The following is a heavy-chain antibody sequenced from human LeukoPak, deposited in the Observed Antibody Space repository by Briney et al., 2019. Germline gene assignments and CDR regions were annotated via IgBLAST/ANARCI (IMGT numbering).Heavy chain of an antibody. Sequence: PGGSLRLSCVASGFTFGSYAMSWVRQAPGQGLEWVSAISGSGGNTFYADSVKGRFTISRDNSKNTLYLQMNSLRAEDTAVYYCAKEMGAAWVDAFDIWGQGTMVTVSS. CDR2: ISGSGGNT. V-gene: IGHV3-23*01. J-gene: IGHJ3*02. CDR1: GFTFGSYA. CDR3: AKEMGAAWVDAFDI. D-gene: IGHD1-26*01.